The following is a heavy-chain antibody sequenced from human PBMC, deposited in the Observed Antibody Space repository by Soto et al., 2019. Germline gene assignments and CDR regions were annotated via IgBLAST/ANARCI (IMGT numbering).Heavy chain of an antibody. CDR2: IYYSGST. J-gene: IGHJ5*02. V-gene: IGHV4-59*01. CDR1: GGSISSYY. CDR3: ARDLYNWNDSGWFDP. D-gene: IGHD1-20*01. Sequence: SETLSLTCTVSGGSISSYYLSWIRQPPGKGLEWIGYIYYSGSTNYNPSLKSRVTISVDTSKNQFSLKLSSVTAADTAVYYCARDLYNWNDSGWFDPWGQGTLVTVSS.